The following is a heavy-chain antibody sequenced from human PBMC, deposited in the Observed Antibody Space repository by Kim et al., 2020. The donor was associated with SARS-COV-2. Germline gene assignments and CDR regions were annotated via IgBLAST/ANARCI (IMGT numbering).Heavy chain of an antibody. D-gene: IGHD5-18*01. V-gene: IGHV4-34*01. CDR1: GGSFSGYY. CDR3: ARARIQLWLRAAYYYGMDV. Sequence: SETLSLTCAVYGGSFSGYYWSWIRQPPGKGLEWIGEINHSGSTNYNPSLKSRVTISVATSKNQFSLKLSSVTAADTAVYYCARARIQLWLRAAYYYGMDVWGQGTTVTVSS. J-gene: IGHJ6*02. CDR2: INHSGST.